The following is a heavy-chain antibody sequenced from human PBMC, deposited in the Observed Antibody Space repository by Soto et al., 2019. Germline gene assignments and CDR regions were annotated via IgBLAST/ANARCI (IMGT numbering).Heavy chain of an antibody. J-gene: IGHJ5*02. V-gene: IGHV4-31*03. CDR1: GGSISSGGYY. Sequence: PSETLSLTCTVSGGSISSGGYYWSWIRQHPGKGLEWIGYIYYSGSTYYNPSLKSRVTISVDTSKNQFSLKLSSVTAADTAVYYCARDRGTRNTNWFDPWGQGTLVTVSS. CDR2: IYYSGST. CDR3: ARDRGTRNTNWFDP.